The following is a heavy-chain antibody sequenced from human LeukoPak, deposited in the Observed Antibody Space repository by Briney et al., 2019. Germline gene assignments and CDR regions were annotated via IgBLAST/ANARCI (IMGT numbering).Heavy chain of an antibody. J-gene: IGHJ3*02. D-gene: IGHD6-13*01. CDR1: GFTFSDYY. V-gene: IGHV3-11*01. CDR3: VRGNSRDGFDI. CDR2: ISSTGPTI. Sequence: GGSLRLSCAASGFTFSDYYMTWIRQAPGKGLEWVSYISSTGPTIYYADSVKGRFTISRDNAKNSLYLQMNSLRAEDTAVYYCVRGNSRDGFDIWGQGTMVTVSS.